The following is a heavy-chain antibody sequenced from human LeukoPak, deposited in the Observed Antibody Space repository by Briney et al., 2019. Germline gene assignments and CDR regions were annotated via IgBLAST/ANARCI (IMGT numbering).Heavy chain of an antibody. V-gene: IGHV3-21*01. J-gene: IGHJ4*02. CDR3: AREGSIVPHQDLDC. D-gene: IGHD2-21*01. CDR2: INSRGNDK. CDR1: RFTFRSYS. Sequence: GGSLRLSCAASRFTFRSYSMNWVRQAPGKGLEWVSSINSRGNDKYYAESVKGRFTISRDNAKNSLYLQMNNLRVEDTAVYYCAREGSIVPHQDLDCWGQGSLVTVSS.